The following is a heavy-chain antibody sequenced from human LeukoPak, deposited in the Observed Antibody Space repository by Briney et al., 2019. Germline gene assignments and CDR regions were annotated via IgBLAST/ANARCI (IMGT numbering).Heavy chain of an antibody. CDR1: GFTVSSNY. CDR2: IYSGGST. D-gene: IGHD2-2*02. CDR3: ARDRFPYCSSTSCYIYYGMDV. J-gene: IGHJ6*02. Sequence: PGGSLRLSCAASGFTVSSNYMSWVRQAPGKGLEWVSVIYSGGSTYYADSVKGRFTISRDNSKNTLCLQMNSLRAEDTAVYYCARDRFPYCSSTSCYIYYGMDVWGQGTTVTVSS. V-gene: IGHV3-53*01.